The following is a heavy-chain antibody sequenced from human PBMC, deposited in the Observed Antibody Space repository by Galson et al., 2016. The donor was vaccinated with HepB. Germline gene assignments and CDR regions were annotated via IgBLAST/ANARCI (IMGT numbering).Heavy chain of an antibody. D-gene: IGHD5-18*01. CDR3: ARDSPWIRDGDYYYGMDV. V-gene: IGHV4-4*02. J-gene: IGHJ6*02. CDR1: GGSISNNNW. CDR2: VYHSGSI. Sequence: SETLSLTCAVSGGSISNNNWWSWVRQPPGQGLEWIGEVYHSGSINYNSSLESRVTMSVDKSKNQFSLTLTYVTAADTAVYYCARDSPWIRDGDYYYGMDVWGQGTTVTVSS.